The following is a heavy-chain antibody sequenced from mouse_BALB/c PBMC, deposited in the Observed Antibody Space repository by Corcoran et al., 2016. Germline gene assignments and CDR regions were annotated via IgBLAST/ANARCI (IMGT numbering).Heavy chain of an antibody. CDR1: GFNIKDTY. J-gene: IGHJ1*01. V-gene: IGHV14-3*02. D-gene: IGHD2-14*01. CDR2: IDPANGNT. CDR3: ARSNYRYDGDGYFDV. Sequence: EVQLQQSGAELVKPGASVKLSCTASGFNIKDTYMHWVKQRPEQGLEWIGRIDPANGNTKYDPKFQGKATITADTSSNTAYLQLSSLTSEDTAVYYWARSNYRYDGDGYFDVWGAGTTVTVSS.